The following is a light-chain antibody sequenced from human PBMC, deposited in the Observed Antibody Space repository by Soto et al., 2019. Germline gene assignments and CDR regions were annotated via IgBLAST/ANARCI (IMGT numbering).Light chain of an antibody. CDR1: LDISNY. Sequence: DIQMTQSPSSLSASVGDRVTITCRASLDISNYLAWYQQKPGKVPNLLIYAASILQSVVPSRLSGSGSGTDFTLTISSLQPEDGATYYCQKYNSAPWIAFGQGTRLEIK. V-gene: IGKV1-27*01. CDR2: AAS. CDR3: QKYNSAPWIA. J-gene: IGKJ5*01.